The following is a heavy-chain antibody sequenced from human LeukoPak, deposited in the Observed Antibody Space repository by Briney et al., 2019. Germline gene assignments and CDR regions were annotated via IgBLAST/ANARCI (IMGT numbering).Heavy chain of an antibody. CDR2: LYAESRS. V-gene: IGHV3-53*01. D-gene: IGHD3-16*01. Sequence: GGSLKLSCQASAFNVSNTYMSWLRQSPGKALEWVSILYAESRSYYADSVKGRCTISRDNFKNTVYLQMHNLRVDDTAVYYCATVFYDIMITYFKSWGQGTLVTVSS. CDR1: AFNVSNTY. J-gene: IGHJ4*02. CDR3: ATVFYDIMITYFKS.